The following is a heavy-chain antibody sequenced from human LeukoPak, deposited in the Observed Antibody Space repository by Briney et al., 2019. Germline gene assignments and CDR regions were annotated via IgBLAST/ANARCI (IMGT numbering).Heavy chain of an antibody. J-gene: IGHJ3*02. Sequence: SETLSLTCTVSGDSISSSTYYWGWIRQPPGKGLEWIGRIYTSGSTNYNPSLKSRVTMSVDTSKNQFSLKLSSVTAADTAVYYCARMGYGSGSRGAFDIWGQGTMVTVSS. CDR2: IYTSGST. V-gene: IGHV4-39*07. CDR3: ARMGYGSGSRGAFDI. CDR1: GDSISSSTYY. D-gene: IGHD3-10*01.